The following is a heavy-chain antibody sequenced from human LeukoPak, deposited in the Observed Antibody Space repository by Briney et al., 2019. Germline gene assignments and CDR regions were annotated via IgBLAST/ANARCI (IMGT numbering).Heavy chain of an antibody. Sequence: GDSLKISCATSGYSFTSYWIAWVRQMPGQGLEWMGVVYPSDSDTRYSPSFQGQVTISVDKSTKTVHLQWSSLKASDTAIYYCARPGGMDLAGHFKHWGQGTLVTVSS. CDR2: VYPSDSDT. D-gene: IGHD3-16*01. V-gene: IGHV5-51*01. J-gene: IGHJ1*01. CDR1: GYSFTSYW. CDR3: ARPGGMDLAGHFKH.